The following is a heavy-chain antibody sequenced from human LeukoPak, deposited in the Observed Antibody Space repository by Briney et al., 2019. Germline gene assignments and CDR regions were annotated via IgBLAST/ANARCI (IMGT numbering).Heavy chain of an antibody. CDR1: GCTFTSYY. D-gene: IGHD2-21*02. J-gene: IGHJ5*02. V-gene: IGHV1-46*01. CDR3: ARELSIVVVTGGFDP. Sequence: ASVKVSCKASGCTFTSYYMHWVRQAPGQGLEWMGIINPSGGSTSYAQKFQGRVTMTRDTSTSTAYMELSSLRSEDTAVYYCARELSIVVVTGGFDPWGQGTLVTVSS. CDR2: INPSGGST.